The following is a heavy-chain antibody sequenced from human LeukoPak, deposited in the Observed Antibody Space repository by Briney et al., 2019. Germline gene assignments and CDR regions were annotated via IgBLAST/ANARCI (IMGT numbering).Heavy chain of an antibody. Sequence: PGASLRLSCAASGFTFSSYAMSWVRQAPGKGLEWVSAISGSGGSTYYADSVEGRFTISRDNSKNTLYLQMNSLRAEDTAVYYCAKDPEGGYSYGYSFDYWGQGTLVTVSS. D-gene: IGHD5-18*01. V-gene: IGHV3-23*01. CDR1: GFTFSSYA. J-gene: IGHJ4*02. CDR3: AKDPEGGYSYGYSFDY. CDR2: ISGSGGST.